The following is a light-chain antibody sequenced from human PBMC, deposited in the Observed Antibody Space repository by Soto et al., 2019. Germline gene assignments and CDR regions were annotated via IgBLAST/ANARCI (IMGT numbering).Light chain of an antibody. J-gene: IGKJ1*01. V-gene: IGKV1-5*03. CDR3: QEYNIYWT. CDR2: KAS. Sequence: DIQMTHSPSTLSAYVGDRVTITCRASQSISSWVAWYQQKPGKAPKLLIYKASSLESGVPSRFSGSGSGTEFTLTISSLQPDDFGTYYCQEYNIYWTFGQGTKVDIK. CDR1: QSISSW.